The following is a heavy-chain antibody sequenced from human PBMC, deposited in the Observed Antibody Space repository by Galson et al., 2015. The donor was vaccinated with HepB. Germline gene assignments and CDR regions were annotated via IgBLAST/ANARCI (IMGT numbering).Heavy chain of an antibody. CDR3: AKRPYYVWGSYRYDNWYFDL. Sequence: SLRLSCAASGFTFSSYAMSWVRQAPGKGLEWVSAISGSGGSTYYADSVKGRFTISRDNSKNTLYLQMNSLRAEDTAVYYCAKRPYYVWGSYRYDNWYFDLWGRGTLVTVSS. CDR2: ISGSGGST. D-gene: IGHD3-16*02. J-gene: IGHJ2*01. CDR1: GFTFSSYA. V-gene: IGHV3-23*01.